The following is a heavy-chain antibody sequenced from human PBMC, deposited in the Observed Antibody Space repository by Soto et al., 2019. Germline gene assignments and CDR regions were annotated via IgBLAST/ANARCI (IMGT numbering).Heavy chain of an antibody. Sequence: SETLSLTCTVSGGSISSYYWSWIRQPPGKGLEWIGYIYYSGSTNYNPSLKSRVTISVDTSKNQFSLKLSSVTAADTAVYYCARGADSRKYQLPYYFDYWGQGTLVTVSS. CDR1: GGSISSYY. D-gene: IGHD2-2*01. CDR2: IYYSGST. V-gene: IGHV4-59*01. J-gene: IGHJ4*02. CDR3: ARGADSRKYQLPYYFDY.